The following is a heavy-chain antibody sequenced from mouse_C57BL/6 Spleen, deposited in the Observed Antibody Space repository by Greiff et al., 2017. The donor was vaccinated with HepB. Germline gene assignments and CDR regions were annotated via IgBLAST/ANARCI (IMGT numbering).Heavy chain of an antibody. D-gene: IGHD4-1*01. CDR2: IWSGGST. V-gene: IGHV2-2*01. CDR3: ARNPLTGPYYFDY. J-gene: IGHJ2*01. Sequence: QVQLKESGPGLVQPSQSLSITCTVSGFSLPSYGVHWVRQSPGKGLEWLGVIWSGGSTDYNAAFISRLSISKDNPKSQVFFKMNSLQADDTAIYYCARNPLTGPYYFDYWGQGTTLTVSS. CDR1: GFSLPSYG.